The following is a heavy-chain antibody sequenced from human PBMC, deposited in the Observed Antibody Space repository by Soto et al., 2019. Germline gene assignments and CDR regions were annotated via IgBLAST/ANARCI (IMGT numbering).Heavy chain of an antibody. J-gene: IGHJ2*01. CDR3: ATEPGRIAVAGIYWYFDL. Sequence: QVQLVESGGGVVQPGRSLRLSCAASGFTFSSYGMHWVRQAPGKGLEWVAVISYDGSNKYYADSVKGRFTISRDNSKNPLYRQMNSLRDEDTAVYYCATEPGRIAVAGIYWYFDLWGRGTLVTVSS. CDR1: GFTFSSYG. CDR2: ISYDGSNK. D-gene: IGHD6-19*01. V-gene: IGHV3-30*03.